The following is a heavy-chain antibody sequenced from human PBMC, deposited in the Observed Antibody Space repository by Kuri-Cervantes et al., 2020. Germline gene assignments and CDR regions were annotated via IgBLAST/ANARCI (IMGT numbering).Heavy chain of an antibody. V-gene: IGHV4-30-2*01. D-gene: IGHD3-10*01. CDR1: GGSISSGGYS. J-gene: IGHJ5*02. CDR3: ARRPVYYYGSGSYRGWFDP. CDR2: IYHSGST. Sequence: SETLSLTCGVSGGSISSGGYSWNWSRQPPGKGLEWIGNIYHSGSTFYNPSLKSRVTISVDRSKNQFSLKLSSVTAADTAVYYCARRPVYYYGSGSYRGWFDPWGQGTLVTVSS.